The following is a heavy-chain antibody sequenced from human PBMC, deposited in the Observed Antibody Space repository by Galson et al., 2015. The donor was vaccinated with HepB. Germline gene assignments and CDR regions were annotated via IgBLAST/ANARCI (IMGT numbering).Heavy chain of an antibody. J-gene: IGHJ5*02. Sequence: SLRLSCAASGFTFSSYSMNWVRQAPGKGLEWVSYISSSSSTIYYADSVKGRFTISRDNAKNSLYLQMNRLRDEDTAVYYCARDFSIVVVTAWAENWFDPWGQGTLVTVSS. CDR1: GFTFSSYS. V-gene: IGHV3-48*02. CDR3: ARDFSIVVVTAWAENWFDP. D-gene: IGHD2-21*02. CDR2: ISSSSSTI.